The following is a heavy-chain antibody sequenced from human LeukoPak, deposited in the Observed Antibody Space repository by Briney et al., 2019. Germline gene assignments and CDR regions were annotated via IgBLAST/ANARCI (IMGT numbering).Heavy chain of an antibody. CDR2: ISSSSSYI. D-gene: IGHD3-22*01. V-gene: IGHV3-21*01. J-gene: IGHJ6*02. CDR3: ARSGDSSGGYYYYYGMDV. CDR1: GFTFSSYA. Sequence: GGSLRLSCAASGFTFSSYAMSWVRQAPGKGLEWVSSISSSSSYIYYADSVKGRFTISRDNAKNSLYLQMNSLRAEDTAVYYCARSGDSSGGYYYYYGMDVWGQGTTVTVSS.